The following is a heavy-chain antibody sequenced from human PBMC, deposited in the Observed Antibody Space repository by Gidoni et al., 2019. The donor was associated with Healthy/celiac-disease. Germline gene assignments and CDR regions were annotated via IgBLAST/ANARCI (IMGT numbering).Heavy chain of an antibody. CDR1: GGSISSGSYY. CDR3: ARDLMVAPGDV. V-gene: IGHV4-61*02. J-gene: IGHJ6*02. D-gene: IGHD2-8*01. Sequence: QVQLQESGPGLVKPSQTLSLTCTVSGGSISSGSYYWSWIRQPAGKGLEWIGRIYTSGSTNYNPSLKSRVTISVDTSKNQFSLKLSSVTAADTAVYYCARDLMVAPGDVWGQGTTVTVSS. CDR2: IYTSGST.